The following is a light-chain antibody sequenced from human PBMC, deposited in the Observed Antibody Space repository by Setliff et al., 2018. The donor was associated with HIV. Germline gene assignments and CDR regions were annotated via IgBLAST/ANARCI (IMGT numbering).Light chain of an antibody. CDR1: SSDIGAFNY. J-gene: IGLJ2*01. V-gene: IGLV2-14*03. CDR2: SVT. CDR3: SSYTSSSVA. Sequence: QSALAQPPTVSGSPGQSITISCAGTSSDIGAFNYVSRYQQYPGQAPKLIIYSVTNRPSGVSHRFSGSKSGNTASLTISGLQTDDEADYYCSSYTSSSVAFGGGTKVTVL.